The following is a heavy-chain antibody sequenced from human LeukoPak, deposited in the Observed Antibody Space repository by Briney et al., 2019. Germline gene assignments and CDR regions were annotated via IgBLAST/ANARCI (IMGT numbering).Heavy chain of an antibody. J-gene: IGHJ2*01. Sequence: PGGSLILSCAASGYTFSSYGMNWVRQAPGKGLEWVSYIADDSTATYYPDSVKGRFTISRDNSKNTLSLLMNSLRAEDTAVYYCARGSFGTHWYFDLWGRGTLVTVSS. V-gene: IGHV3-23*01. D-gene: IGHD3-10*01. CDR3: ARGSFGTHWYFDL. CDR1: GYTFSSYG. CDR2: IADDSTAT.